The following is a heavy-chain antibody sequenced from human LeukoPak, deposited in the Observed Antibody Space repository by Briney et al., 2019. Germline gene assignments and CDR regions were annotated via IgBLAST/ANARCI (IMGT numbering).Heavy chain of an antibody. Sequence: GGSLRLSCAASGFTFSSYGMHWVRQAPGKGLEWVAFIRYDGSNKYYADSVKGRFTISRDNSKNTLYLQMNSLRAEDTAVYYCARVAPDYGDPLDYWGQGTLVTVSS. CDR2: IRYDGSNK. V-gene: IGHV3-30*02. D-gene: IGHD4-17*01. CDR1: GFTFSSYG. J-gene: IGHJ4*02. CDR3: ARVAPDYGDPLDY.